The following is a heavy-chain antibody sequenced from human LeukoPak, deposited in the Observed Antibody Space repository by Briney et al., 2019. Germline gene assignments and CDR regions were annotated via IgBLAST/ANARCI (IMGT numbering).Heavy chain of an antibody. V-gene: IGHV4-34*01. CDR3: ARGQIVVVPAARGYYYYGMDV. CDR2: INHSGST. CDR1: GGSFSGYY. D-gene: IGHD2-2*01. Sequence: ASETLSLTCAVYGGSFSGYYWSSIRQPPGKGLEWLGEINHSGSTNYNPSLKSRVTISVDTSKNQFSLKLSSVTAADTAVYYCARGQIVVVPAARGYYYYGMDVWGQGTTVTVSS. J-gene: IGHJ6*02.